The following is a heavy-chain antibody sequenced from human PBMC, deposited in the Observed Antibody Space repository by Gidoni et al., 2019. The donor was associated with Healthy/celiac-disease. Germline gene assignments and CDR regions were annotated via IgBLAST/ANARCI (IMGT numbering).Heavy chain of an antibody. Sequence: QVQLVQSGAEVKKPGASVKVSCKASGYTFTSYGISWVRQAPGQGLEWMGWIRAYNGNTNYAQKLQGRVTMTTDTSTSTAYMELRSLRSDDTAVYYCARVGGKPPRKPAVPIAFDIWGQGTMVTVSS. J-gene: IGHJ3*02. D-gene: IGHD1-26*01. CDR2: IRAYNGNT. CDR1: GYTFTSYG. V-gene: IGHV1-18*04. CDR3: ARVGGKPPRKPAVPIAFDI.